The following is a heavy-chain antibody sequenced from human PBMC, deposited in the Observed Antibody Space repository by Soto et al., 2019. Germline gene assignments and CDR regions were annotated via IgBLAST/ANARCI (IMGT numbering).Heavy chain of an antibody. CDR3: ARVPSIYGVVRGYSSAMDV. Sequence: PSETLSLTCTVSGGSFSSGGYYWSWIRQHPGKALEWIGYIFYSGTTYYNPSLKSRVTISVDTSKKQFSLKLRSVTAADAAVYYCARVPSIYGVVRGYSSAMDVWGKGTRVTAPS. CDR2: IFYSGTT. D-gene: IGHD3-3*01. J-gene: IGHJ6*04. CDR1: GGSFSSGGYY. V-gene: IGHV4-31*03.